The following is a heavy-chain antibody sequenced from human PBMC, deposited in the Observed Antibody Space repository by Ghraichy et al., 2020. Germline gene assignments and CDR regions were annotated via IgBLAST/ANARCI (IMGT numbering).Heavy chain of an antibody. V-gene: IGHV4-34*01. CDR3: ARGGRRGLPGLWFGRDNWFDP. CDR2: INHSGST. D-gene: IGHD3-10*01. CDR1: GGSFSGYY. J-gene: IGHJ5*02. Sequence: SETLSLTCAVYGGSFSGYYWSWIRQPPGKGLEWIGEINHSGSTNYNPSLKSRVTISVDTSKNQFSLKLSSVTAADTAVYYCARGGRRGLPGLWFGRDNWFDPWGQGTLVTVSS.